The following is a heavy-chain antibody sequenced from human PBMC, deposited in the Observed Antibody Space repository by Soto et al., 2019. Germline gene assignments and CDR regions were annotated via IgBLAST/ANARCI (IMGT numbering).Heavy chain of an antibody. CDR3: ARDPAP. Sequence: QVQLQESGPGLVKPSETLSLTCTVSGGSITRGGYYWSWIRQHPGKGLEWIGYIYNSGTTYYNPSRTSRFAISVHTSKHQFSLKLTSVTAADTAVSYCARDPAPWGQGTLVTVSS. CDR1: GGSITRGGYY. V-gene: IGHV4-31*03. CDR2: IYNSGTT. J-gene: IGHJ5*02.